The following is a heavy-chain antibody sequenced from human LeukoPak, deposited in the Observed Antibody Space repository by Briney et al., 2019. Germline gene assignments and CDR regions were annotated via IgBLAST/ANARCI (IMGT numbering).Heavy chain of an antibody. CDR1: GGSISSYY. CDR3: ARDRDGYNFYFDY. J-gene: IGHJ4*02. Sequence: SETLSLTCTVSGGSISSYYWSWIRQPPGKGLEWIGYIYYSGSANYDPSLKSRVTTSVDTSKNQFSLRLSSVTAADTAVYYCARDRDGYNFYFDYWGQGTLVTVSS. CDR2: IYYSGSA. V-gene: IGHV4-59*01. D-gene: IGHD5-24*01.